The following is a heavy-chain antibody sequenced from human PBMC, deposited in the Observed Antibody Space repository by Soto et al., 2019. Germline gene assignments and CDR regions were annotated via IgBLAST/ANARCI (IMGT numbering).Heavy chain of an antibody. V-gene: IGHV3-33*01. Sequence: QVQLVESGGGVVQPGRSLRLSCAASGFTFSSYGMHWVRQAPGKGLEWVAVIWYDGSNKYYADSVKGRFTISRDNSKNTLYLKMNSLRAEDTAVYYCARDSRPALRTPKTTAPRGGGDYWGQGTLVTVSS. J-gene: IGHJ4*02. D-gene: IGHD4-4*01. CDR3: ARDSRPALRTPKTTAPRGGGDY. CDR1: GFTFSSYG. CDR2: IWYDGSNK.